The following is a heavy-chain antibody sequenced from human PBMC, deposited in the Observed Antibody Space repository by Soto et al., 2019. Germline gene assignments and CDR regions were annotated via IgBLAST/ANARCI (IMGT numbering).Heavy chain of an antibody. Sequence: GESLKISCKGSGHSFTSYWIGWVRQMPGKGLEWMGIIYPGDSDTRYSPSFQGQVTISADKSISTAYLQWSSLKASDTAMYYCARPHYCSSTSCYNRGMDVWGQGTTVTVSS. V-gene: IGHV5-51*01. CDR3: ARPHYCSSTSCYNRGMDV. CDR1: GHSFTSYW. J-gene: IGHJ6*02. D-gene: IGHD2-2*02. CDR2: IYPGDSDT.